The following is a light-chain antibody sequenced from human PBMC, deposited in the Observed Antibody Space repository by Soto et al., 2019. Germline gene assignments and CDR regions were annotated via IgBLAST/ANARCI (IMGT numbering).Light chain of an antibody. J-gene: IGKJ2*01. V-gene: IGKV1-5*01. CDR1: QSISSW. Sequence: DIQMTQSPSTLSASVGDRVTITCRASQSISSWLAWYQQKPGKAPKLLIYDASSLESGLPARFSSSGSGTEFTLTISSLQPDDFATYFCQQYNSYPYTFAQGIKLEIK. CDR3: QQYNSYPYT. CDR2: DAS.